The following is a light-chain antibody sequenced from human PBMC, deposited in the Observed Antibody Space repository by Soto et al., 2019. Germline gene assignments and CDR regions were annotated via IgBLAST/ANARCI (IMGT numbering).Light chain of an antibody. CDR1: QSVNSNY. Sequence: EIVLTQSPGTLSLSPGERATLSCRASQSVNSNYLAWYQQKPGQAPRLLIYGASNRATGIPDRFSGRGSGTAFPLTISTVEAEDFAVYCCQQYGASPRSTFGKGKRLEAK. V-gene: IGKV3-20*01. J-gene: IGKJ5*01. CDR3: QQYGASPRST. CDR2: GAS.